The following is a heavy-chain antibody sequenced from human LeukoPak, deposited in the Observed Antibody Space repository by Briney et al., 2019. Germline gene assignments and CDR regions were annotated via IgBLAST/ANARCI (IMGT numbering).Heavy chain of an antibody. D-gene: IGHD2-15*01. CDR3: ARGLVAAGDY. J-gene: IGHJ4*02. Sequence: SETLSLTCAVYGGSFSGYYWSWIRQPPGKGLEWIGEINHSGSTNYNPSLKSRVTISVDTSKNQFSLKLSSVTAADTAVYYCARGLVAAGDYWGQGTLVTVSS. CDR2: INHSGST. CDR1: GGSFSGYY. V-gene: IGHV4-34*01.